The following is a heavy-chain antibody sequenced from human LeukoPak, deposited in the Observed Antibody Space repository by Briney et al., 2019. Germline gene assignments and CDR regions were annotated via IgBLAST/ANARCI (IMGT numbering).Heavy chain of an antibody. CDR1: GGTFSSYA. CDR3: ARDWTKIAAAGTRWFDP. V-gene: IGHV1-69*04. J-gene: IGHJ5*02. CDR2: IIPILGIA. D-gene: IGHD6-13*01. Sequence: GASVKVSCTASGGTFSSYAISWVRQAPGQGLEWMGRIIPILGIANYAQKFQGRVTITADKSTSTAYMELSSLRSEDTAVYYCARDWTKIAAAGTRWFDPWGQGTLVTVSS.